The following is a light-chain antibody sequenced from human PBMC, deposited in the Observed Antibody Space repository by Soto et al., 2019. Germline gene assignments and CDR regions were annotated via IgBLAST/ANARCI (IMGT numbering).Light chain of an antibody. CDR1: SSDVGGYNY. CDR3: SSYAGSNHVV. CDR2: EVS. Sequence: QSALTQLPSASGSPGQSVTISCTGTSSDVGGYNYVSWYQQHPGKAPKLMIYEVSKRPSGVPDRFSGSKSGNTASLTVSGLQAEDEADYYCSSYAGSNHVVFGGGTKLTVL. J-gene: IGLJ2*01. V-gene: IGLV2-8*01.